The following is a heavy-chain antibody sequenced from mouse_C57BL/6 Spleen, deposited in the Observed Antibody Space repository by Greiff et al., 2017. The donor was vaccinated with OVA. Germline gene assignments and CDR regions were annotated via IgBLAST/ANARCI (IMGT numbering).Heavy chain of an antibody. Sequence: QVQPQQPGTELVKPGASVKLSCKASGYTFTSYWMHWVKQRPGQGLEWIGNINPSNGGTNYNEKFKSKATLTVDKSSSTAYMQLSSLTSEDSAVYYCAREGIYYYDYDGRFAYWGQGTLVTVSA. CDR2: INPSNGGT. V-gene: IGHV1-53*01. CDR3: AREGIYYYDYDGRFAY. J-gene: IGHJ3*01. CDR1: GYTFTSYW. D-gene: IGHD2-4*01.